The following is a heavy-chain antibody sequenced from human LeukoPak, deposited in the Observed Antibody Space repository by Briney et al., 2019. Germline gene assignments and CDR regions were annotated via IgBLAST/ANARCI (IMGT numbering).Heavy chain of an antibody. Sequence: PPETPSLTCTVSGGSISSYYWSWIRQPPGKGLEWIGYISCSGSTNYNPSLRSRVTISVDTSKKQFSLKPSSVTAADTVVYYCARVSFYGTRLGGVDYWGRGTLVRVPS. CDR1: GGSISSYY. J-gene: IGHJ4*02. CDR3: ARVSFYGTRLGGVDY. CDR2: ISCSGST. V-gene: IGHV4-59*01. D-gene: IGHD1-14*01.